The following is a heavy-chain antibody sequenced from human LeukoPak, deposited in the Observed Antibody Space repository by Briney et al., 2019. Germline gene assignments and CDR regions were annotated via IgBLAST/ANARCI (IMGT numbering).Heavy chain of an antibody. D-gene: IGHD3-3*01. CDR2: ISYDGSNK. CDR3: ARENYDFWSGYRTFDP. V-gene: IGHV3-30-3*01. J-gene: IGHJ5*02. CDR1: GFTFSSYA. Sequence: GGSLRLSCAASGFTFSSYAMHWVRQAPGKGLEWVAVISYDGSNKYYADSVKGRFTISRDNSKNTLYLQMNSLGAEDTAVYYCARENYDFWSGYRTFDPWGQGTLVTVSS.